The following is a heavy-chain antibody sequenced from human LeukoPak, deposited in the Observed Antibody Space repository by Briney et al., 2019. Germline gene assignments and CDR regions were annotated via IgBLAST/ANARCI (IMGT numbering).Heavy chain of an antibody. V-gene: IGHV3-74*01. CDR1: GFTFSSYW. D-gene: IGHD2-2*01. CDR3: ARGYCGSTSCYYYFDY. Sequence: GGSLRLSCAASGFTFSSYWLHWVRQAPGKGLVWVLHINNDESMTSYADSVKGRFTISRDNAKNTLYLQMNSLRAEDTAVYYCARGYCGSTSCYYYFDYWGHGTLVSVSS. J-gene: IGHJ4*01. CDR2: INNDESMT.